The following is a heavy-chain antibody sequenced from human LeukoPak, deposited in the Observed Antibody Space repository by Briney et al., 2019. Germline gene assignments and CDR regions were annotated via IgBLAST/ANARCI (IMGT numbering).Heavy chain of an antibody. V-gene: IGHV3-30*02. CDR1: GFTFSSYG. CDR2: IRYDGSNK. Sequence: PGGSLRLSCAASGFTFSSYGMHWVRQAPGKGLEWVAFIRYDGSNKYYADSVKGRFTISRDNSKNTLYLQMNSLRAEDTAVYYRANIWFGDPDYWGQGTLVTVSS. J-gene: IGHJ4*02. CDR3: ANIWFGDPDY. D-gene: IGHD3-10*01.